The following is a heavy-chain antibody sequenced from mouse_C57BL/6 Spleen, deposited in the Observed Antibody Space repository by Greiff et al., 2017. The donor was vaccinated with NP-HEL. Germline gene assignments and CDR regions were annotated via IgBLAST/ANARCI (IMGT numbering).Heavy chain of an antibody. Sequence: EVKLMESGGGLVKPGGSLKLSCAASGFTFSDYGMHWVRQAPEKGLEWVAYISSGSSTIYYADTVKGRFTISRDNAKNTLFLQMTSLRSEDTAMYYCARWGAYWGQGTLVTVSA. CDR3: ARWGAY. CDR1: GFTFSDYG. CDR2: ISSGSSTI. J-gene: IGHJ3*01. V-gene: IGHV5-17*01.